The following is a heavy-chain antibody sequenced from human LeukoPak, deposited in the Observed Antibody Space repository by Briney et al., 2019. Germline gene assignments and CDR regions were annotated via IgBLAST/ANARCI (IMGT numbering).Heavy chain of an antibody. V-gene: IGHV4-59*01. J-gene: IGHJ4*02. D-gene: IGHD6-13*01. CDR2: IYYSGST. CDR3: ARGWGYSSSRYDY. CDR1: GGSINSYY. Sequence: SETLSLTCTVSGGSINSYYWSWIRQPPGKGLEWIGYIYYSGSTNYNPSLKSRVSISVDTSKNQFSLKLSSVTAADTAVYYCARGWGYSSSRYDYWGQGTLVTVSS.